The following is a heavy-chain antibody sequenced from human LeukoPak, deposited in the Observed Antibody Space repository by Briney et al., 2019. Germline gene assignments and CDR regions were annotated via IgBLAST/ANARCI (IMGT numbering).Heavy chain of an antibody. J-gene: IGHJ5*02. V-gene: IGHV4-4*09. Sequence: SETLSLTCTVSGGSISSYYWSWIRQPPGKGLEWIGYIYTSGSTNYNPSLKSRVTISVDTSKNQFSLKLSSVTAADTAVYYCASSYCSSTSCPNWFDPWGQGTLVTVSS. D-gene: IGHD2-2*01. CDR2: IYTSGST. CDR3: ASSYCSSTSCPNWFDP. CDR1: GGSISSYY.